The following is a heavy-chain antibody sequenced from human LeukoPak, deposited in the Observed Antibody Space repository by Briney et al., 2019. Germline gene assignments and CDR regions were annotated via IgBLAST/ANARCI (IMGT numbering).Heavy chain of an antibody. CDR1: GGSFSGYY. Sequence: SETLSLTCAVYGGSFSGYYWSWIRQPPGKGLEWIGEINHSGSTNYNPSLKSRVTISVDTSKNQFSLKLGSVTAADTAVYYCARGHYDSSGYYYVNWFDPWGQGTLVTVSS. CDR3: ARGHYDSSGYYYVNWFDP. CDR2: INHSGST. J-gene: IGHJ5*02. D-gene: IGHD3-22*01. V-gene: IGHV4-34*01.